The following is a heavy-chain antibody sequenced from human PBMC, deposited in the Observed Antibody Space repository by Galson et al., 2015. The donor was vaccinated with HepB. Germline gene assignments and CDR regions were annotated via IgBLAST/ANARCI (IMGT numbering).Heavy chain of an antibody. CDR2: ISYDGSNK. D-gene: IGHD4-11*01. Sequence: LRLSCAASGFTFSSYAMHWVRQAPGKGLEWVAVISYDGSNKYYADSVKGRFTISRDNSKNTLYLQMNSLRAEDTAVYYCARRSTAKRSGMDVWGQGTTVTVSS. CDR1: GFTFSSYA. J-gene: IGHJ6*02. V-gene: IGHV3-30-3*01. CDR3: ARRSTAKRSGMDV.